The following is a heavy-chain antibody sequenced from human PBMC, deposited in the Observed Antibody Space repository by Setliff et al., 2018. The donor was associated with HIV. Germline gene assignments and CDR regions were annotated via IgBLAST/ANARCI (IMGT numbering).Heavy chain of an antibody. Sequence: GGSLRLSCAASGFTFSNYWMTWVRQAPGKGLEWVAQINRDGTEKYYVDSVKGRFTISRDNAKNTLYLQMSSLRAEDTAVYYCAKDRLEWLAPDGFDIWGLGTMVTVSS. V-gene: IGHV3-7*01. J-gene: IGHJ3*02. CDR2: INRDGTEK. D-gene: IGHD3-3*01. CDR1: GFTFSNYW. CDR3: AKDRLEWLAPDGFDI.